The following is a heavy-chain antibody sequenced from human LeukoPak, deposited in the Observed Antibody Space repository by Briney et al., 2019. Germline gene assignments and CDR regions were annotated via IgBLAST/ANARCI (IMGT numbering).Heavy chain of an antibody. CDR1: GFTFSTYS. Sequence: GGSLRLSCAASGFTFSTYSMIWVRQAPGKGLEWISYITSTSGTIYYADSVKVRFTISRDNAKNSLSLQMNSPRDEDTAVYYCATDPRPSSSWGQGTLVTVSS. J-gene: IGHJ4*02. CDR3: ATDPRPSSS. D-gene: IGHD6-13*01. CDR2: ITSTSGTI. V-gene: IGHV3-48*02.